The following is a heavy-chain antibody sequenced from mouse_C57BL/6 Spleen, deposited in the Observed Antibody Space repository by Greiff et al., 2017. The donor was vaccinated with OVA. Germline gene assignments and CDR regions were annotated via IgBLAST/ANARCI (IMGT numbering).Heavy chain of an antibody. V-gene: IGHV1-64*01. CDR1: GYTFTSYW. D-gene: IGHD1-1*01. J-gene: IGHJ2*01. CDR3: ARLHYDY. Sequence: VQLQQPGAELVKPGASLKVSCTASGYTFTSYWMHWVQQTPGQGLEWIGMIHPNSGSTNYNEKFKSKTTLTVDKPSSTAYMQLSSLTSEDSAVYYCARLHYDYWGKGTTLTVSS. CDR2: IHPNSGST.